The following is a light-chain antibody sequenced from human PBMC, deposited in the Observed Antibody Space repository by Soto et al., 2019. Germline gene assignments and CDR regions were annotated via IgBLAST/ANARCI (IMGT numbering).Light chain of an antibody. Sequence: DIEMTQSPSSLSASVGDRVTITCRASQSISSYFNWYQQKPGKVPKLLIYAASSLQSGVPPRFSGSGSGTDFTLTISSLQPEDFATYYCQQSYGTPLTFGGGTKVEIK. V-gene: IGKV1-39*01. CDR3: QQSYGTPLT. CDR1: QSISSY. J-gene: IGKJ4*01. CDR2: AAS.